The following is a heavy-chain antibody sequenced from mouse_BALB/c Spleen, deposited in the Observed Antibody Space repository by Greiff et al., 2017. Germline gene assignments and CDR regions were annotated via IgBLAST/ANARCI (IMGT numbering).Heavy chain of an antibody. Sequence: QVHVKQSGAELMKPGASVKISCKATGYTFSSYWIEWVKQRPGHGLEWIGEILPGSGSTNYNEKFKGKATFTADTSSNTAYMQLSSLTSEDSAVYYCARSYGGGAMDYWGQGTSVTVSS. D-gene: IGHD1-1*02. CDR3: ARSYGGGAMDY. J-gene: IGHJ4*01. V-gene: IGHV1-9*01. CDR2: ILPGSGST. CDR1: GYTFSSYW.